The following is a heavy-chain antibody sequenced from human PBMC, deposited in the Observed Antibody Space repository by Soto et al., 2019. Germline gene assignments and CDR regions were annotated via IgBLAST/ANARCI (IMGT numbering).Heavy chain of an antibody. CDR3: ARGIATGQLDP. CDR2: INPDNGNT. V-gene: IGHV1-3*01. D-gene: IGHD2-15*01. J-gene: IGHJ5*02. Sequence: ASVPVSSKASGYTFTRYTMSWVRQAPGQGLEWMGWINPDNGNTKSSQKFQDRVIITRDTSASTAYMDLSSLRSEDTAVYYCARGIATGQLDPWGQGTLVTVSS. CDR1: GYTFTRYT.